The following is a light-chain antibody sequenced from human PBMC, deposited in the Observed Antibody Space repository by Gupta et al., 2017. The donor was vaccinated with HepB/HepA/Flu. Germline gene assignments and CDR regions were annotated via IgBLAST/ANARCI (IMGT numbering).Light chain of an antibody. CDR1: RFMNSW. V-gene: IGKV1-12*01. J-gene: IGKJ4*02. Sequence: DLQMTQSPSSVSASVGDRVTITCRASRFMNSWLGWYQQKPGSAPKLLIYTASNLESGVPARFSGSRSGTDFTLTISSLQAEDVATYYCQQGASVPTTFGGGTKVEIK. CDR2: TAS. CDR3: QQGASVPTT.